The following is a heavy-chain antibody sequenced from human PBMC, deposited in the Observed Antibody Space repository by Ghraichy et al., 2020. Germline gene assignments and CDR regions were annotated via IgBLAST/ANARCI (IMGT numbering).Heavy chain of an antibody. Sequence: GGSLRLSCAASTFTFNYYAMSWVRQAPGRGLEWVSGISGSGDSTYYADSVKGRFIISRDNSKNSLYLQMNSLRAEDTAVYYCATRPYALRFLEWLFSVWGQGTTVTVSS. CDR3: ATRPYALRFLEWLFSV. V-gene: IGHV3-23*01. J-gene: IGHJ6*02. CDR1: TFTFNYYA. D-gene: IGHD3-3*01. CDR2: ISGSGDST.